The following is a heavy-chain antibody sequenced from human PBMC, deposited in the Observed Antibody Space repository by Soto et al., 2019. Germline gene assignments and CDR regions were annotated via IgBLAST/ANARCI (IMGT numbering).Heavy chain of an antibody. CDR1: GYTITSYG. D-gene: IGHD2-21*02. Sequence: GAAVKVSCKASGYTITSYGISWVGQAPGQGLEGMGWISAYNGSTNHAQKLQGRDTMTVDTATDTAYMELSSPRSEDAAVYYCATEGRGVDYFLGVWGQGTLGTVSS. CDR2: ISAYNGST. V-gene: IGHV1-18*04. J-gene: IGHJ4*02. CDR3: ATEGRGVDYFLGV.